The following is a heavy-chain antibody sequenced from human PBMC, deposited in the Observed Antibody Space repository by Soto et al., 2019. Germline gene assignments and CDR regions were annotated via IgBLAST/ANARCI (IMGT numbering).Heavy chain of an antibody. CDR1: GYSFTTYG. V-gene: IGHV1-18*04. CDR2: INPNNGHT. Sequence: QVQLVQSGGEVRKPGASVKVSCKASGYSFTTYGITWVRQAPGQGLEWMGWINPNNGHTKYAQNLQGRVTLTTDTATTTAYMDLRSLRSDDTAVYYCAREELYDTFVYGLDVWGQGTTVTVSS. J-gene: IGHJ6*02. CDR3: AREELYDTFVYGLDV. D-gene: IGHD5-12*01.